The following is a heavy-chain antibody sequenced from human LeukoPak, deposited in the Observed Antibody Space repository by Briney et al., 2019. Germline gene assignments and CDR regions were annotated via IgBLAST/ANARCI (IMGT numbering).Heavy chain of an antibody. CDR1: RFTFSNYW. CDR2: IYSDGNT. V-gene: IGHV3-66*01. J-gene: IGHJ3*02. CDR3: ARGASVVPGIDNAFDI. Sequence: PGGSLRLSCEASRFTFSNYWMSWVRQAPGKGLEWVSVIYSDGNTYYAGSVKGRFTISRDNSKNTLYLQMNILRAEDTAVYYCARGASVVPGIDNAFDIWGQGTMVTVSS. D-gene: IGHD6-19*01.